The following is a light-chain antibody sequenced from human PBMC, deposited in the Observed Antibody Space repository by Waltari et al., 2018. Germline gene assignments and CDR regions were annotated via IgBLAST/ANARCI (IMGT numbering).Light chain of an antibody. V-gene: IGKV3-15*01. CDR2: TAT. J-gene: IGKJ1*01. CDR1: QSIGRD. Sequence: EILMTQSPATLSASPGERATPSCRASQSIGRDLAWYQQRPGQAPRLLIYTATVRATGVPARFSASGSGTEFTLTISSLQSEDVAVYYCQHFNNWPPWAFGQGTKVEIK. CDR3: QHFNNWPPWA.